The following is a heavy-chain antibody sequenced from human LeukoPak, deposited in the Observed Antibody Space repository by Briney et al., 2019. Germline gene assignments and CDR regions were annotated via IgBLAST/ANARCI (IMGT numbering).Heavy chain of an antibody. CDR1: GGSFSGYF. CDR3: ARRGYCSGGSCYHGTYYYYYYMDV. CDR2: INHSGST. D-gene: IGHD2-15*01. J-gene: IGHJ6*03. Sequence: SETLSLTCAVYGGSFSGYFWSWIRQPPGKGLEWIGEINHSGSTNYNPSLKSRVTISVDTSKNQFSLKLSSVTAADTAVCYCARRGYCSGGSCYHGTYYYYYYMDVWGKGTTVTVSS. V-gene: IGHV4-34*01.